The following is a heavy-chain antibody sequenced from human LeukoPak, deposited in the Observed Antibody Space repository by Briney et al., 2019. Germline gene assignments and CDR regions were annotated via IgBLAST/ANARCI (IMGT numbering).Heavy chain of an antibody. D-gene: IGHD1-26*01. Sequence: GGSLRLSCAASGFRFSAFAASWVRQTPGKGLEWVSGISNSGLTTYYADSVKGRFTMSRDNSKNTLYLQINSLRAEDTAVYYCAKGRLGTHYRIDNWGQGTLVTVSS. CDR1: GFRFSAFA. V-gene: IGHV3-23*01. CDR2: ISNSGLTT. CDR3: AKGRLGTHYRIDN. J-gene: IGHJ4*02.